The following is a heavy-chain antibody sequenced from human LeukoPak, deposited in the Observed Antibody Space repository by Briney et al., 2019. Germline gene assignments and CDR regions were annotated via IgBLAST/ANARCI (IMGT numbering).Heavy chain of an antibody. D-gene: IGHD3/OR15-3a*01. Sequence: PSETLSLTCTVSGYPITAGYYWGWIRQAPGKGLEWLGSIFHTGHTYDNPSLKSPVTLSVDTSKNQFSLKLTSVTASDTAVYYCARQTGSGLFILPGGQGTLVTVSS. CDR3: ARQTGSGLFILP. CDR1: GYPITAGYY. V-gene: IGHV4-38-2*02. CDR2: IFHTGHT. J-gene: IGHJ4*02.